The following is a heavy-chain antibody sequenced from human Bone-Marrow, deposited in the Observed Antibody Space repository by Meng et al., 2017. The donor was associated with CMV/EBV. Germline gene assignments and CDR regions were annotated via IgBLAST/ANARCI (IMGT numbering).Heavy chain of an antibody. CDR1: GFTFSGSA. Sequence: GGSLRLSCAASGFTFSGSAMHWVRQASGKGLEWVGRIRSKANSYATAYATSVKGRFTISRDDSKNTAYLQMNSLKTEDTAVYYCSPHVDTAVVTFDYWGQGTLVNVSS. CDR3: SPHVDTAVVTFDY. V-gene: IGHV3-73*01. CDR2: IRSKANSYAT. J-gene: IGHJ4*02. D-gene: IGHD5-18*01.